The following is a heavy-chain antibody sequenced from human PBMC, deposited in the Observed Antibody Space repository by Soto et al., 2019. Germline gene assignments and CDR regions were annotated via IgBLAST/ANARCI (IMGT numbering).Heavy chain of an antibody. CDR1: GHTFTSYG. D-gene: IGHD3-22*01. CDR3: ARDLRGYDSSGYYGPRDAFDI. J-gene: IGHJ3*02. CDR2: ISAYNGNT. V-gene: IGHV1-18*01. Sequence: ASVKVSCKASGHTFTSYGISWVRQAPGQGLEWMGWISAYNGNTNYAQKLQGRVTMTTDTSTSTAYMELRSLRSDDTAVYYCARDLRGYDSSGYYGPRDAFDIWGQGTMVTVSS.